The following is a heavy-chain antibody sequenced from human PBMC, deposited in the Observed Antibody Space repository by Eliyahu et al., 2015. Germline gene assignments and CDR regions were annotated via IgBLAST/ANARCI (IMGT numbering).Heavy chain of an antibody. CDR1: GFTFRSYW. D-gene: IGHD5-12*01. CDR3: ARGAGYGRLDY. Sequence: EVQLVESGGGLVQPGGSLRLSCAASGFTFRSYWMSWVRPAPGKGLEWVSSISSSSSYIYXADSVKGRFTISRDNAKNSLYLQMNSLRAEDTAVYYCARGAGYGRLDYWGQGTLVTVSS. J-gene: IGHJ4*02. CDR2: ISSSSSYI. V-gene: IGHV3-21*01.